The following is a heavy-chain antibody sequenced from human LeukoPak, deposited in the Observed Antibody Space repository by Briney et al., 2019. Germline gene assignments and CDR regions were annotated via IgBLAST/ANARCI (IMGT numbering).Heavy chain of an antibody. CDR2: ISGSGGST. CDR3: AKDKSIAAAGTPFDY. J-gene: IGHJ4*02. V-gene: IGHV3-23*01. CDR1: GFTFSSYA. Sequence: GGSLRLSCAASGFTFSSYAMSWVRQAPGKGLEWVSAISGSGGSTYYADSVKGRFTISRDNSKNSLYLQMNSLRAEDTALYYCAKDKSIAAAGTPFDYWGQGTLVTVSS. D-gene: IGHD6-13*01.